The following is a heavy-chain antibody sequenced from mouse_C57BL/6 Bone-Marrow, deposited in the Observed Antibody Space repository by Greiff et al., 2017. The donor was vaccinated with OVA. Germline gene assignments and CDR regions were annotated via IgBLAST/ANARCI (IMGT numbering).Heavy chain of an antibody. CDR3: ARRGLRSYYYAMDY. V-gene: IGHV1-26*01. Sequence: VQLQQSGPELVKPGASVKISCKAPGYTFTDYYMNWVKQSHGKSLEWIGDINPNNGGTSYNQKFKGKATLTVDKSSSTAYMELRSLTSEDSAVYYCARRGLRSYYYAMDYWGQGTSVTVSS. CDR2: INPNNGGT. D-gene: IGHD3-2*02. CDR1: GYTFTDYY. J-gene: IGHJ4*01.